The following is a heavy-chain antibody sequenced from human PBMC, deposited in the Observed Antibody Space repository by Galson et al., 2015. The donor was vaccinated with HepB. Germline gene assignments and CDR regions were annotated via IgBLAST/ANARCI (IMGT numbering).Heavy chain of an antibody. CDR2: ISSSSNSI. V-gene: IGHV3-48*02. J-gene: IGHJ4*02. CDR1: GFTFSSYN. D-gene: IGHD5-18*01. Sequence: SLRLSCAASGFTFSSYNMHWVRQAPGKGLEWVSYISSSSNSIHYADSVKGRFTISRDNAKNSQYLQMNSLRDEDTAVYYCARARSYSYEYWGQGTLVTVSS. CDR3: ARARSYSYEY.